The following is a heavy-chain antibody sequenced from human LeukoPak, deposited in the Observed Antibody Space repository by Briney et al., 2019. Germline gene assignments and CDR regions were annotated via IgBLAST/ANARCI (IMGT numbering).Heavy chain of an antibody. J-gene: IGHJ4*02. Sequence: SETLSLTCTVSGGSMSSYYWSWIRQPPGKGLEWIGYIYTSGSTNYNPSLKSRVTISVDTSKNQFSLKLSSVTAADTAVYYSAAQSMYSSSSPVGYWGQGTLVTVSS. V-gene: IGHV4-4*09. CDR1: GGSMSSYY. CDR2: IYTSGST. CDR3: AAQSMYSSSSPVGY. D-gene: IGHD6-6*01.